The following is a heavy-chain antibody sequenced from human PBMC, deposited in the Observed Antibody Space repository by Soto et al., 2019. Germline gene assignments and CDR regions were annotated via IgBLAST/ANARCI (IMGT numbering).Heavy chain of an antibody. V-gene: IGHV4-59*08. CDR2: IYYSGST. D-gene: IGHD3-10*01. CDR3: ARLPRDYYYMDV. J-gene: IGHJ6*03. Sequence: SETLSLTCTVSGGSISSYYWSWIRQPPGKGLEWIGYIYYSGSTNYNPSLKSRVTISVDTSKNQFSLKLSSVTAADTAVYYCARLPRDYYYMDVWGKGTTVTVSS. CDR1: GGSISSYY.